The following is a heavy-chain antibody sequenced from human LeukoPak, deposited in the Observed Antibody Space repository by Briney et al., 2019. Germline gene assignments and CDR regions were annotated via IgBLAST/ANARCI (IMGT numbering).Heavy chain of an antibody. Sequence: GGSLRLSCAASGFTFSNAWMSWVRQAPGKGLEWVGRIKSKTDGGTTDYAAPVKGRFTISRDDSKNTLYLQMNSLKTEDTAVYYCTTEIPGDGDYWNPPDAFDIWGQGTMVTVSS. V-gene: IGHV3-15*01. CDR3: TTEIPGDGDYWNPPDAFDI. CDR1: GFTFSNAW. D-gene: IGHD4-17*01. J-gene: IGHJ3*02. CDR2: IKSKTDGGTT.